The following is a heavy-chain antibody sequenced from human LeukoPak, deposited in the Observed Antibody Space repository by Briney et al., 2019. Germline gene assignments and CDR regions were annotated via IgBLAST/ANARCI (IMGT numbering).Heavy chain of an antibody. CDR2: FDPENGET. V-gene: IGHV1-24*01. J-gene: IGHJ5*02. D-gene: IGHD6-6*01. Sequence: GASVKVSCKVSGYTLPELSIHWVRQAPGRGLEWMGGFDPENGETVSARRLQGRLTMTEDTSSDTAYMELSSLTSEDTAVYYCARRLRRIYIAARYPNWFDPWGQGALVTVSS. CDR3: ARRLRRIYIAARYPNWFDP. CDR1: GYTLPELS.